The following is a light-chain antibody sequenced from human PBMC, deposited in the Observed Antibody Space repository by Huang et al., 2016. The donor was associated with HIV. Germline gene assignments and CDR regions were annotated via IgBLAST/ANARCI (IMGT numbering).Light chain of an antibody. V-gene: IGKV3-15*01. CDR2: GAS. CDR3: QQYNNWPPVT. CDR1: ESVGRT. Sequence: ETVMTQSPATLSVSPGERVTLSGRASESVGRTLAWYQQKPGQAPRLLIYGASTRATGVPPRFSGRGSGTEFTLSISSLQSEDFAVYYCQQYNNWPPVTFGQGTRLEIK. J-gene: IGKJ5*01.